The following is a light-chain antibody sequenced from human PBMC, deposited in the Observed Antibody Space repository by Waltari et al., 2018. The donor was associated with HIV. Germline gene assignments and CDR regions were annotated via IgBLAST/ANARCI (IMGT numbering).Light chain of an antibody. CDR3: QCNDPTNYVV. Sequence: FMLTQPHSVSESPGKTITISCTRSSGSIARNYVQWYQHRPGPSPTAVASDDKHGPSGGPDRFSATNERSSNSAYLTISGLKTEDEADYYWQCNDPTNYVVFGGGTHLTVL. V-gene: IGLV6-57*01. J-gene: IGLJ2*01. CDR1: SGSIARNY. CDR2: DDK.